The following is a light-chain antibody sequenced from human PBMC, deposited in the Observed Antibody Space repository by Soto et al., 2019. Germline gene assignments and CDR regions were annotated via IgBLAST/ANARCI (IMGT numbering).Light chain of an antibody. Sequence: QSVLTQPPSASGTPGQKVTISCSGSSSNIGNNYVSWYQQLPGTAPKLLIYDNNKRPSGIPDRFSGSKSGTSGTLDITGLQTGDEADYYCATWDGSLPGEVFGGGTKLTVL. CDR1: SSNIGNNY. CDR2: DNN. CDR3: ATWDGSLPGEV. J-gene: IGLJ2*01. V-gene: IGLV1-51*01.